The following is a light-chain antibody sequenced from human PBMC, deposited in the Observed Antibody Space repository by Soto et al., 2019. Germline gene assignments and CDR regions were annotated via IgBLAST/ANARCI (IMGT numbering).Light chain of an antibody. CDR1: QTISSW. CDR3: HQYSVYPWT. Sequence: DIQMTQSPSTLSASVGDRVSITCRASQTISSWLAWYQQKPGKAPKLLVYKASSLESGVPSRFSGSASGTEFPLTISSLQPDDYATYYCHQYSVYPWTFGQGTNVDVK. J-gene: IGKJ1*01. CDR2: KAS. V-gene: IGKV1-5*03.